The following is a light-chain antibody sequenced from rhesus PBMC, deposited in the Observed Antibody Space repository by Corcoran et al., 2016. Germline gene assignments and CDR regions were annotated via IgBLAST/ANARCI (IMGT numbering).Light chain of an antibody. CDR2: KAS. J-gene: IGKJ3*01. CDR1: ENVNNY. V-gene: IGKV1-74*01. Sequence: DIQMTQSPSSLSASVGDRVTITCRASENVNNYLNWYQQKPGKAPKLLIYKASTLQSGVPPRFSGCGSGTEYSLTISGLQAEDVATYYCQHGYVNPLTFGPGTKLDIK. CDR3: QHGYVNPLT.